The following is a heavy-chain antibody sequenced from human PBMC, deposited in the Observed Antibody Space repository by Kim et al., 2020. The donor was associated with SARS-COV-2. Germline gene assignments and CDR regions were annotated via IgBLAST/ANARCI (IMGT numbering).Heavy chain of an antibody. CDR1: GYTFTSYY. CDR3: ARAIAAAAPDY. Sequence: ASVKVSCKSSGYTFTSYYMHWVRQAPGQGLEWMGIINPSGGSTSYAQKFQGRVTMARDTSTSTVYMELSSLRSEDTAVYYCARAIAAAAPDYWGQGTLVTVSS. CDR2: INPSGGST. J-gene: IGHJ4*02. V-gene: IGHV1-46*01. D-gene: IGHD6-13*01.